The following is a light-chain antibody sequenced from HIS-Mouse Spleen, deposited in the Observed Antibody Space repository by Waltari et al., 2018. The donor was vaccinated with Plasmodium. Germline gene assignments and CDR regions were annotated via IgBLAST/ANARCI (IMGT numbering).Light chain of an antibody. J-gene: IGKJ1*01. CDR1: QGISSW. Sequence: IQMTHSPSPLSASVGDRVTITCRASQGISSWLAWYQQKPGKAPKLLIYQASRLESGVPSRFSGSGSGTEFTLTISSLQPEDFATYYCQQYNSYSWTFGQGTKVEIK. CDR3: QQYNSYSWT. V-gene: IGKV1-5*03. CDR2: QAS.